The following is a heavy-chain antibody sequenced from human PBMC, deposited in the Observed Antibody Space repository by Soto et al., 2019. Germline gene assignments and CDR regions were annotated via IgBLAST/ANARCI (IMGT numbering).Heavy chain of an antibody. J-gene: IGHJ4*02. CDR1: GFTVSNNY. CDR2: IYSGGYT. V-gene: IGHV3-53*01. CDR3: GPRPGGGGY. D-gene: IGHD3-10*01. Sequence: EVQLVESGGGLIQPGGSLRLSCAVSGFTVSNNYMSWVRQAPGKGLEGVSVIYSGGYTAYGDSVKGRFTISRDNSKNTLSLKRKSMGADATAVFSWGPRPGGGGYWGQGTLVTVSS.